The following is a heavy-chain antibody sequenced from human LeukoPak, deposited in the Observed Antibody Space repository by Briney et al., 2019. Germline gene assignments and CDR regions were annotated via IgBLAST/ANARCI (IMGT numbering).Heavy chain of an antibody. CDR3: ASGYDSSGYYLVDY. V-gene: IGHV3-21*01. CDR1: GFTFSSYS. CDR2: ISSSSSYI. D-gene: IGHD3-22*01. J-gene: IGHJ4*02. Sequence: GGSLRLSCAASGFTFSSYSMNWVRQAPGKRLEWVSSISSSSSYIYYADSVKGRFTISRDNAKNSLYLQMNSLRAEDTAVYYCASGYDSSGYYLVDYWGQGTLVTVSS.